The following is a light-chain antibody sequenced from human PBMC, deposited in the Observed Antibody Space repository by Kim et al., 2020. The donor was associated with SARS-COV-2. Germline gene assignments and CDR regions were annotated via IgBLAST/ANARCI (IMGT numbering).Light chain of an antibody. Sequence: VSPGESATLSGRASQTVGSHLAWYQQKPGQAPRPLIYSASTRATGIPPRFRGSGSGTEFTLTISSLQSEDSAIYYCQHHNNWPPYTFGQGTKLEI. CDR1: QTVGSH. CDR2: SAS. V-gene: IGKV3-15*01. CDR3: QHHNNWPPYT. J-gene: IGKJ2*01.